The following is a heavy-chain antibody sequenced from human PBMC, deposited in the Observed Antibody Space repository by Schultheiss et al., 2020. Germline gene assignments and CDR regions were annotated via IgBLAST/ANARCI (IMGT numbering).Heavy chain of an antibody. CDR1: GFSLSTSGMC. J-gene: IGHJ6*02. CDR3: AHRGRYHYYYGMDV. CDR2: IYWDDDK. Sequence: SGPTLVKPTQTLTLTCTFSGFSLSTSGMCVSWIRQPPGKALEWLALIYWDDDKRYSPSLKSRLTITKDTSKNQVVLTMTNMDPVDTATYYCAHRGRYHYYYGMDVWGQGTTVTVSS. V-gene: IGHV2-5*08.